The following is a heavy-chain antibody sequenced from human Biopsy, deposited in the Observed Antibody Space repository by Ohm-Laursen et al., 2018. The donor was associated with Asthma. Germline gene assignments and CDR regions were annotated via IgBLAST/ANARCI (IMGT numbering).Heavy chain of an antibody. Sequence: ASVKVSCKASGYTFTSYTITWVRQAPGQGLEWMGWISPDSGNTNYAQKLQGRVTMTWDTSTSTVYMELSTLRSEDTAMYYCARDYNWSPGDYWGQGTMVTVSS. V-gene: IGHV1-18*01. J-gene: IGHJ4*02. CDR3: ARDYNWSPGDY. CDR2: ISPDSGNT. CDR1: GYTFTSYT. D-gene: IGHD1-20*01.